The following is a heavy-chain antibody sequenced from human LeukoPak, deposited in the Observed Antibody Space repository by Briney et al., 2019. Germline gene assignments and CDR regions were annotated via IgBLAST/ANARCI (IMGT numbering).Heavy chain of an antibody. Sequence: GRSLRLSCAASGFTFSSYGMHWVRQAPGKGLEWVSYISSSSTIYYADSVKGRFTISRDNAKNSLYLQMNSLRAEDTAVYYCSSLGGYCSSTSCFDAFDIWGQGTMVTVSS. CDR1: GFTFSSYG. J-gene: IGHJ3*02. CDR3: SSLGGYCSSTSCFDAFDI. V-gene: IGHV3-48*01. D-gene: IGHD2-2*01. CDR2: ISSSSTI.